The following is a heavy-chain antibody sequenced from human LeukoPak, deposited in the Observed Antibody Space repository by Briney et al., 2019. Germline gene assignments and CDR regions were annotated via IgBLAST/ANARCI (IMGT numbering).Heavy chain of an antibody. D-gene: IGHD3-22*01. CDR1: GGSFSGYY. CDR2: INHSGST. CDR3: ARDSYYDSSGYRFDY. Sequence: PSETLSLTCAVYGGSFSGYYWSWIRQPPGKGLEWIGEINHSGSTNYNPSLKSRVTISVDTSKNQFSLKLSSVTAADTAVYYRARDSYYDSSGYRFDYWGQGTLVTVSS. J-gene: IGHJ4*02. V-gene: IGHV4-34*01.